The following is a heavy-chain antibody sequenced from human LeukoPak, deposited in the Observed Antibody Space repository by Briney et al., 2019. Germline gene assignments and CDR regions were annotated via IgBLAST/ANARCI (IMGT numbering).Heavy chain of an antibody. J-gene: IGHJ6*03. CDR3: ARRRFLDPNYYMDV. CDR2: IYYSGST. D-gene: IGHD3-3*01. V-gene: IGHV4-59*08. CDR1: GGSISSYY. Sequence: SETLSLTCTVSGGSISSYYWSWIRQPPGKGLEWIGYIYYSGSTDYNPSLKSRVTISVDTSKNQFSLKLSSVTAADTAVYYCARRRFLDPNYYMDVWGKGTTVTVSS.